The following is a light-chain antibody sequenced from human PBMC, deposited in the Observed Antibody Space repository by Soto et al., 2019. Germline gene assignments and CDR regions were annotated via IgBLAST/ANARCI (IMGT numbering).Light chain of an antibody. CDR1: SSDVGGYNY. J-gene: IGLJ2*01. CDR2: EVS. Sequence: QPASVSGSPGQSITISCTGTSSDVGGYNYVSWYQQHPGKAPKLMIYEVSNRPSGVSNRFSGSKSGNTASLTISGLQAEDEADYYCSSYTSSSNVVFGVGTKLTVL. V-gene: IGLV2-14*01. CDR3: SSYTSSSNVV.